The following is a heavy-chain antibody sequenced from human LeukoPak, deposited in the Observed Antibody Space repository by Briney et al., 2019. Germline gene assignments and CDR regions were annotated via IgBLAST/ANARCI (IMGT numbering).Heavy chain of an antibody. CDR1: GFSVTDAW. CDR3: ARARDSSWDY. Sequence: GGSLRLSCAASGFSVTDAWMNWVRQAPGKGLEWVANIKDDGSEKYYVDSVKGRFTISRDDAKNSLYLQMNSLRAEDTAVYYCARARDSSWDYWGQGTLVTVSS. J-gene: IGHJ4*02. CDR2: IKDDGSEK. V-gene: IGHV3-7*03. D-gene: IGHD6-13*01.